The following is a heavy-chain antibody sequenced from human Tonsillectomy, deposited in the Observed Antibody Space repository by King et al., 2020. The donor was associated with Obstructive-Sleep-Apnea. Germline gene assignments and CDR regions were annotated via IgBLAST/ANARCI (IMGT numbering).Heavy chain of an antibody. J-gene: IGHJ4*02. CDR2: IYYSGST. D-gene: IGHD5-24*01. CDR3: ARKGKWLQSLPFDY. CDR1: GGSISSGDYY. V-gene: IGHV4-30-4*01. Sequence: VQLQESGPGLVKPSQTLSLTCTVSGGSISSGDYYWNWIRQPPGKGLEWIWYIYYSGSTYYNPSLKSRVTISLDTSKNQFSLKVNSMTDADTAVYYCARKGKWLQSLPFDYWGQGTLVTVSA.